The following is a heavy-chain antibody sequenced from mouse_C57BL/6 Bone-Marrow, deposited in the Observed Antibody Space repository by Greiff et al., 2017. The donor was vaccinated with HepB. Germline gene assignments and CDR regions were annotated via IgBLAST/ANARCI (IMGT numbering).Heavy chain of an antibody. CDR1: GYTFTDYY. V-gene: IGHV1-19*01. Sequence: VQLQQSGPVLVKPGASVKMSCKASGYTFTDYYMNWVKQSHGKGLEWIGDINPYNGGTSYNQKFKGKTTLTVDKSSSTAYMELNSLTSEASAVYYCARWGVDDWGQGTTLTVTS. CDR2: INPYNGGT. CDR3: ARWGVDD. J-gene: IGHJ2*01.